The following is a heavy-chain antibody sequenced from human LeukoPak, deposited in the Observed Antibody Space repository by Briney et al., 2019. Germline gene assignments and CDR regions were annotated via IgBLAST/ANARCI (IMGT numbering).Heavy chain of an antibody. D-gene: IGHD3-10*01. CDR2: IIPIFGTA. V-gene: IGHV1-69*13. CDR1: GGTFSSYA. Sequence: SVKVSCKASGGTFSSYAISWVRQAPGQGLEWMGGIIPIFGTANYAQKFQGRVTITADESTSTAYMELSSLRSEDTAVYYCARDPMYRASGSYRAFDYWGQGTLVTVSS. CDR3: ARDPMYRASGSYRAFDY. J-gene: IGHJ4*02.